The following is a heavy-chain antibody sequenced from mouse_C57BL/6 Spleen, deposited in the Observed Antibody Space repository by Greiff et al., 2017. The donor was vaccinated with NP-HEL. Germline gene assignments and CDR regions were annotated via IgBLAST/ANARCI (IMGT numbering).Heavy chain of an antibody. J-gene: IGHJ4*01. CDR2: IYHRSGNT. D-gene: IGHD1-1*01. V-gene: IGHV1-81*01. CDR3: ASPPYDYAMDY. Sequence: VQLQQSGAELARPGASVKLSCKASGYTFTSYGISWVKQSTGQGLEWIGEIYHRSGNTYYNEKFKGKATLTAEQSSSTAYMELSSLTSEDSAVYFCASPPYDYAMDYWGQGTSVTVSS. CDR1: GYTFTSYG.